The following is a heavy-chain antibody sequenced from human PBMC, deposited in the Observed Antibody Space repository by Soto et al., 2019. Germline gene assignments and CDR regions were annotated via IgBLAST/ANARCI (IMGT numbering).Heavy chain of an antibody. CDR2: IYYSGST. CDR3: ARVRHGYVVDHIHLWGPVDY. D-gene: IGHD3-16*01. CDR1: GGSISSYY. V-gene: IGHV4-59*01. Sequence: QVQLQESGPGLVKPSETLSLTCTVSGGSISSYYWSWIRQPPGKGLEWIGYIYYSGSTNYNPSLKSRVTISVDTSKNQFSLKLSSVTAADTAVYYCARVRHGYVVDHIHLWGPVDYWGQGTLVTVSS. J-gene: IGHJ4*02.